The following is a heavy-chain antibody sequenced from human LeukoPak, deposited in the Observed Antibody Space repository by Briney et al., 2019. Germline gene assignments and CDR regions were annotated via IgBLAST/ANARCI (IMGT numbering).Heavy chain of an antibody. CDR3: AKWGDYDVLTGYYVSDY. J-gene: IGHJ4*02. V-gene: IGHV3-23*01. Sequence: GGSLRLSCAPSGFTFSNYAMRGLRQAPGKGLEWVSAITGGGSGIYYADSLKSRFPISRDNSKNTLYLQINSLRAEDTDVYYCAKWGDYDVLTGYYVSDYWGQGTLVTVSS. CDR2: ITGGGSGI. D-gene: IGHD3-9*01. CDR1: GFTFSNYA.